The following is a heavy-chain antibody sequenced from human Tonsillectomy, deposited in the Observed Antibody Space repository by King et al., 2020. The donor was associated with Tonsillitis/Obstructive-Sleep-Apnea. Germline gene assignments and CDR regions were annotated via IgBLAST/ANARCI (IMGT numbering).Heavy chain of an antibody. CDR3: AREHRNYDSSGYYYGYFDY. CDR2: IKQDGSEK. CDR1: GFTFSSYW. V-gene: IGHV3-7*01. Sequence: VQLVESGGGLVQPGGSLRLSCAASGFTFSSYWMSWVRQAPGKGLEWVANIKQDGSEKYYVDSVKGRFTISRDKAKNSLYLQMNSLRAEDTAVYYCAREHRNYDSSGYYYGYFDYWGQGTLVTVSA. J-gene: IGHJ4*02. D-gene: IGHD3-22*01.